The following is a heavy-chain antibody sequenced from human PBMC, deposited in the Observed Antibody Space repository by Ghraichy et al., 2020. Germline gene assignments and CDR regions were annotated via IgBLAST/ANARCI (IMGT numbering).Heavy chain of an antibody. D-gene: IGHD3-22*01. J-gene: IGHJ6*02. CDR3: ARDCITMIRRTGGMDV. CDR2: IYYSGST. Sequence: SETLSLTCSVSGGSVSSGSYYWSWIRQPPGKGLEWIGYIYYSGSTNYNPSLKSRVTISVDTSKNQFSLKLSSVTAADTAVYYCARDCITMIRRTGGMDVWGQGTTVTVSS. V-gene: IGHV4-61*01. CDR1: GGSVSSGSYY.